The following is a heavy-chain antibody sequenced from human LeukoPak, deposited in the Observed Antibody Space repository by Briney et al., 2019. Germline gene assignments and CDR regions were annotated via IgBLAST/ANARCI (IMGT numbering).Heavy chain of an antibody. CDR1: GGSFSGYY. Sequence: NPSETLSLTCAVYGGSFSGYYWSWIRQPPGKGLEWIGEINHSGSTNYNPSLKSRVTISVDTSKNQFSLKLSSVTTADTAVYYCARFSSGWYDYFDYWGQGTLVTVSS. CDR3: ARFSSGWYDYFDY. J-gene: IGHJ4*02. CDR2: INHSGST. V-gene: IGHV4-34*01. D-gene: IGHD6-19*01.